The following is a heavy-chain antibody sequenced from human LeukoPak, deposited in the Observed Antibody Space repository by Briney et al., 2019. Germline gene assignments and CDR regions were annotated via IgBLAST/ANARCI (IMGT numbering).Heavy chain of an antibody. CDR3: ARGRCSSTSFYDG. V-gene: IGHV4-34*01. Sequence: SETLSLPCAVYGGSFSGYYWSWLRQPPGKGLEWIGEINHRGSTSYTPSPKTRATTSVDTSKNQFSLKLSSVTAADTAVYYCARGRCSSTSFYDGWGQRTLVTVSS. J-gene: IGHJ4*02. D-gene: IGHD2-2*01. CDR2: INHRGST. CDR1: GGSFSGYY.